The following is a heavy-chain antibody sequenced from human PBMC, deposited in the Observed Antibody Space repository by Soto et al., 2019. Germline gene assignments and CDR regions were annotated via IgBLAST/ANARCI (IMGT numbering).Heavy chain of an antibody. Sequence: QVQLVQSGAEVKKPGSSVKVSCKASGGTFSSYAISWVRQAPGQGLEWMGGIIPIFGTANYAQKFQGRVTISAGESTSTGCMGLSSLRSEDTAVYYCATPGIAAAKARRDWLYWGQGTLVTVSS. CDR3: ATPGIAAAKARRDWLY. D-gene: IGHD6-25*01. CDR2: IIPIFGTA. V-gene: IGHV1-69*01. J-gene: IGHJ4*02. CDR1: GGTFSSYA.